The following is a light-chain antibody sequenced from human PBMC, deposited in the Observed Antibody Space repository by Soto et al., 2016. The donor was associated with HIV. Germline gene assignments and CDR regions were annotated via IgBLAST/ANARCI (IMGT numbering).Light chain of an antibody. J-gene: IGLJ3*02. Sequence: SYIISQPSAVSVALGQTTTVTCGGLRIRDKSVHWYQHKEGQAPVLVLYDDRGRPSGIPKRFSGSNSGDTATLVINDVEAGDEADYYCQVWNTRTQYWVFGGGTKLTVL. CDR3: QVWNTRTQYWV. CDR2: DDR. CDR1: RIRDKS. V-gene: IGLV3-21*02.